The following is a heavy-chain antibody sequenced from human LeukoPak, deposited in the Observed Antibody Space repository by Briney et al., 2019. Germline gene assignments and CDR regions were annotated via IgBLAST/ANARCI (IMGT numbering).Heavy chain of an antibody. CDR3: ARGTASDPYYYYGMDV. Sequence: SETLSLTCAVYGGSFSGYYWSWIRQPPGKGLEWSGEINHSGSTNYNPSLKSRVTISVDTSKNQSSLKLSSVTAADTAVYYCARGTASDPYYYYGMDVWGQGTTVTVSS. CDR1: GGSFSGYY. D-gene: IGHD1-14*01. CDR2: INHSGST. V-gene: IGHV4-34*01. J-gene: IGHJ6*02.